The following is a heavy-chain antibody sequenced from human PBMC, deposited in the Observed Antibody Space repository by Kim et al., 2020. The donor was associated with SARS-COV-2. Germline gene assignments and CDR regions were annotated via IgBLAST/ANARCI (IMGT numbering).Heavy chain of an antibody. D-gene: IGHD3-22*01. J-gene: IGHJ5*02. CDR3: ARQRDYYDRHNWFDP. CDR2: IYPGDSDT. Sequence: GESLKISCKGSGYSFTSYWIGWVRQMPGKGLEWMGIIYPGDSDTRYSPSFQGQVTISADKSISTAYLQWSSLKASDTAMYYCARQRDYYDRHNWFDPWGQGTLVTVSS. V-gene: IGHV5-51*01. CDR1: GYSFTSYW.